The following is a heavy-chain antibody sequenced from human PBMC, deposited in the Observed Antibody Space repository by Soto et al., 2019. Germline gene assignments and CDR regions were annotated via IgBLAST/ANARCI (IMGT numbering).Heavy chain of an antibody. CDR3: AREQSGHFDY. V-gene: IGHV1-69*13. CDR1: GCTFSSYA. D-gene: IGHD6-19*01. Sequence: ASVKVSCKASGCTFSSYAISWVRQAPGQVLEWMGGIIPIFGTANYAQKFQGRVTITADESTSTAYMELSSLRSEDTAVYYCAREQSGHFDYWGQGTLVTVSS. J-gene: IGHJ4*02. CDR2: IIPIFGTA.